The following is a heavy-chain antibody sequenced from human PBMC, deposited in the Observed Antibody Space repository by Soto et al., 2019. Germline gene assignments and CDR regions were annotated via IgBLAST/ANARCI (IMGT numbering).Heavy chain of an antibody. Sequence: SETLSLTCTVSGGSISSYDWSWIRQPPGKGLEWIGYIYYSGSTNYNPSLKSRVTISVDTSKNQFSLKLSSVTAADTAVYYCARGGYSYGYNYYYYGMDVWGQGTTVTVSS. D-gene: IGHD5-18*01. CDR3: ARGGYSYGYNYYYYGMDV. CDR2: IYYSGST. V-gene: IGHV4-59*01. CDR1: GGSISSYD. J-gene: IGHJ6*02.